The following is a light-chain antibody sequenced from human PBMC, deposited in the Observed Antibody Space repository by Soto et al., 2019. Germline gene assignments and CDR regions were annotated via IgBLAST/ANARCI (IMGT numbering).Light chain of an antibody. Sequence: QSVLTRPPSVSGAPGQRVTISCTGSSSIIGAGYDVHWYQQLPGRAPKLLIYGNTNRPSGVPDRFSGSKSGTSASLAITGLQAEDESDYYCLSFDSSLSVVFGGGTKLTVL. CDR3: LSFDSSLSVV. CDR2: GNT. V-gene: IGLV1-40*01. CDR1: SSIIGAGYD. J-gene: IGLJ2*01.